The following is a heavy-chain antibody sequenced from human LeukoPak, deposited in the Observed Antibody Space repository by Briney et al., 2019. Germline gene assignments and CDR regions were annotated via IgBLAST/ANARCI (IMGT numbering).Heavy chain of an antibody. V-gene: IGHV4-59*01. Sequence: SETLSLTCTVSGGSISSYYWSWIRQPPGKGLEWIGYIYYSGSTNYNPSLKSRVTISVDTSKNQFSLKLSSVTAADTAVYYCGGGYEDYYYMDVWGKGTTVTVSS. CDR3: GGGYEDYYYMDV. D-gene: IGHD5-12*01. CDR2: IYYSGST. CDR1: GGSISSYY. J-gene: IGHJ6*03.